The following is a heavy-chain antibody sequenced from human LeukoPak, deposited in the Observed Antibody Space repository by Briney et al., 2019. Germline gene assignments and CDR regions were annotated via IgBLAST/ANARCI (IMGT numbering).Heavy chain of an antibody. Sequence: GGSLRLSCAASGFTFSSYGMSWVRQAPGKGLEWVSAISGSAVSTYYADSVKGRFTISRDNAKNSLYLQMNSLRAEDTAVYYCVRGPYPTNPDYWGQGTLVTVSS. D-gene: IGHD1/OR15-1a*01. CDR1: GFTFSSYG. CDR2: ISGSAVST. CDR3: VRGPYPTNPDY. V-gene: IGHV3-23*01. J-gene: IGHJ4*02.